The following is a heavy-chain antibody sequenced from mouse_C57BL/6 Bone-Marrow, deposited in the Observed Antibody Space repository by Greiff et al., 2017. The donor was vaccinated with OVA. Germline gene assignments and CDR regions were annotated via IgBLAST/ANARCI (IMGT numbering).Heavy chain of an antibody. D-gene: IGHD2-14*01. J-gene: IGHJ2*01. CDR3: ARKGNYRRYFDY. CDR2: IYPRDGST. V-gene: IGHV1-78*01. CDR1: GYTFTDHT. Sequence: QVQLQQSDAELVKPGASVKISCKVSGYTFTDHTIHWMKQRPEQGLEWIGYIYPRDGSTKYNEKFKGKATFTADTSSNTAYMQLSSLTTEDSAIYYCARKGNYRRYFDYWGQGTTLTVSS.